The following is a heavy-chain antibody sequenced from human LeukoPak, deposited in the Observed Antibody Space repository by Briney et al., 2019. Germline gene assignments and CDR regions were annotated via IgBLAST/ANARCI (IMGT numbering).Heavy chain of an antibody. CDR3: ARVLLGYSN. Sequence: PSETLSLTCTVSGGSISSGSYYWSWIRQPAGKGLEWIGRIYTSGSTNYNPSLKSRVTISVDTSKNQFSLKLSSVTAADTAVYYCARVLLGYSNWGQGTVVTVSS. CDR2: IYTSGST. J-gene: IGHJ4*02. D-gene: IGHD4-11*01. V-gene: IGHV4-61*02. CDR1: GGSISSGSYY.